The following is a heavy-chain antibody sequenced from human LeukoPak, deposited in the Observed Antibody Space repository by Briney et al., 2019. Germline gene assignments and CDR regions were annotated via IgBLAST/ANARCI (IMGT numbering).Heavy chain of an antibody. D-gene: IGHD2-2*01. CDR2: IYHSGNT. CDR1: GDSISNGYY. J-gene: IGHJ4*02. V-gene: IGHV4-38-2*02. Sequence: SETLSLTCIDSGDSISNGYYWDWIRPPPGKGLEWIGSIYHSGNTQYNPSLKSRVTISVDTSKNQFSLKLRSVTAADTAVYYCASKLLPAAEQGLAYWGQGTLVTVSS. CDR3: ASKLLPAAEQGLAY.